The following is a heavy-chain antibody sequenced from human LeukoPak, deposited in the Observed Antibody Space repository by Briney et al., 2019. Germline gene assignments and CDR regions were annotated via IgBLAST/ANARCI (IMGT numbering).Heavy chain of an antibody. D-gene: IGHD6-13*01. Sequence: SETLSLTCAVYGGSFSGYYWSWIRQPPGKGLEWIGEINHSGSTNYNPSLKSRVTISVDTSKNQFSLKLSPVTAADTAVYYCARGLPTTGIAAAGTLYFDYWGQGTLVTVSS. V-gene: IGHV4-34*01. CDR1: GGSFSGYY. CDR3: ARGLPTTGIAAAGTLYFDY. CDR2: INHSGST. J-gene: IGHJ4*02.